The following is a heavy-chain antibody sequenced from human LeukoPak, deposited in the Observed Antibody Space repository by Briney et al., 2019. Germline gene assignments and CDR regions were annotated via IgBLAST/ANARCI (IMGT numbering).Heavy chain of an antibody. D-gene: IGHD3-10*01. V-gene: IGHV4-34*01. CDR2: INHSGST. CDR3: ARSVYYGSGSYYST. CDR1: GGSFSGYY. Sequence: SETLSLTCAVYGGSFSGYYWNWIRQPPGKGLEWIGEINHSGSTNYNPSLKSRVTISVDTSKNQFSLKLSSVTAADTAVYYCARSVYYGSGSYYSTWGQGTLVTVSS. J-gene: IGHJ5*02.